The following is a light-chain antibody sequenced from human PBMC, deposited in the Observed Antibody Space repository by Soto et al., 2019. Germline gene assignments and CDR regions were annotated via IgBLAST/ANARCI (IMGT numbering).Light chain of an antibody. CDR3: ATWDVSLSGWV. CDR1: TSNIGADYH. CDR2: SND. Sequence: QSVLTQPPSVSGAPGQRVTIFCTGSTSNIGADYHVHWYRQLPGTAPRLLIYSNDQRPSGVPDRFSGSKSGTSASLAISGLQSEDEADYFCATWDVSLSGWVFGGGTKVTVL. V-gene: IGLV1-40*01. J-gene: IGLJ3*02.